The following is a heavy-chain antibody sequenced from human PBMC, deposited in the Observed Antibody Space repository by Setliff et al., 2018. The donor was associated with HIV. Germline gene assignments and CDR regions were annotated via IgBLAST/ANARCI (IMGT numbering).Heavy chain of an antibody. D-gene: IGHD6-19*01. CDR1: GYSFTSYW. V-gene: IGHV5-51*01. CDR2: IFPGDSDI. Sequence: GAYLTLSCKGSGYSFTSYWSGWVRQMPGKGLEWMGIIFPGDSDIRYSPSFQGQVTISADKSISTAYLQWSSLKASDTAMYYCARPRIAVAEDAFDIWGQGTMVTVSS. CDR3: ARPRIAVAEDAFDI. J-gene: IGHJ3*02.